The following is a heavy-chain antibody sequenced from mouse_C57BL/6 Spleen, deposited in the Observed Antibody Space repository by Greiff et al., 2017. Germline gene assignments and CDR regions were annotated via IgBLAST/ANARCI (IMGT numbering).Heavy chain of an antibody. CDR3: ARSADSSGPAWFAY. V-gene: IGHV1-39*01. CDR2: INPNYGTT. Sequence: VHVKQSGPELVKPGASVKISCKASGYSFTDYNMNWVKQSNGKSLEWIGVINPNYGTTSYNQKFKGKATLTVDQSSSTAYMQLNSLTSEDSAVYYCARSADSSGPAWFAYWGQGTLVTVSA. J-gene: IGHJ3*01. CDR1: GYSFTDYN. D-gene: IGHD3-2*02.